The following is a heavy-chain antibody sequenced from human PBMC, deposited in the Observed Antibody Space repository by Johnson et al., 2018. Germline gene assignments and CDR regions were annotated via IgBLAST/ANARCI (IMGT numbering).Heavy chain of an antibody. CDR1: GFTFDDFA. V-gene: IGHV3-49*05. CDR3: SRSLFRGAPTPWDY. CDR2: IRSKGYGGTP. Sequence: VQLVQSGGGFAKPGRSLRLSCATSGFTFDDFAMSWFRQAPGKGLEWVCFIRSKGYGGTPEYAASVKGRFTILRNDSKSIAYRQMNSLKTEDTAVYFCSRSLFRGAPTPWDYWGQGTLVTVSS. D-gene: IGHD3-16*01. J-gene: IGHJ4*02.